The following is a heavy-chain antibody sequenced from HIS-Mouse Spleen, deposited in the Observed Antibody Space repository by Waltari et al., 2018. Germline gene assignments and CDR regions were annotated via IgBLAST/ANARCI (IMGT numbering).Heavy chain of an antibody. CDR1: GSTFTGYY. CDR2: INPNSGGT. V-gene: IGHV1-2*02. J-gene: IGHJ3*02. Sequence: QVQLVQSGAEVKKPGASVKVSCKASGSTFTGYYLPWVRQAPGQGLEWMGWINPNSGGTNYAQKFQGRVTMTRDTSISTAYMELSRLRSDDTAVYYCATNTLLSYAFDIWGQGTMVTVSS. D-gene: IGHD3-10*01. CDR3: ATNTLLSYAFDI.